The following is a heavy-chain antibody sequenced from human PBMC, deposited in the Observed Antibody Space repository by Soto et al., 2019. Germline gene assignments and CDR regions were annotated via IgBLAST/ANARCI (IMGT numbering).Heavy chain of an antibody. CDR1: EDTFTRYV. V-gene: IGHV1-3*01. J-gene: IGHJ6*02. CDR2: INAGNGNT. D-gene: IGHD6-13*01. Sequence: QVQLVQSGAEVKKPGASVKVSCKASEDTFTRYVIHWVRQAPGQRLEWMGWINAGNGNTKYSQNFQGRVTITRDASASTAYMELSSLRSQDTAVYYCSTSTIDTSTWKQYFYGMDVGGQGSTVTVSS. CDR3: STSTIDTSTWKQYFYGMDV.